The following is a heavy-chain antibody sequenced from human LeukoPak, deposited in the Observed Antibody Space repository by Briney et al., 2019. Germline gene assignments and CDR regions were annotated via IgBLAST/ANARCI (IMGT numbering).Heavy chain of an antibody. D-gene: IGHD2-15*01. CDR1: GFSLTTSGVG. CDR3: AHPLEVQWLVAFDY. J-gene: IGHJ4*02. Sequence: SGPTLVNPTQTLTLTCTFSGFSLTTSGVGVGWIRQPPGKALEWLALIYWSDDKRYSSSLRSRLTITKDTSKNQVILTLTNVDPTDTATYYCAHPLEVQWLVAFDYWGQGTLVTVSS. V-gene: IGHV2-5*01. CDR2: IYWSDDK.